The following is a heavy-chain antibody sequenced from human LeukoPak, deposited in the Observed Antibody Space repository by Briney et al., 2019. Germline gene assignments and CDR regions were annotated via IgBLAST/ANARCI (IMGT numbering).Heavy chain of an antibody. V-gene: IGHV4-61*01. J-gene: IGHJ4*02. CDR2: IYNSGSP. CDR1: GGSVSSGSYY. CDR3: AREWAL. Sequence: SETLSLTCTVSGGSVSSGSYYWTWIRQPPGKGLEWIGCIYNSGSPNYNPSLKSRVTTSVDTSKNQFSLKLSSVTAADTAVYYCAREWALWGRGTLVTVSS.